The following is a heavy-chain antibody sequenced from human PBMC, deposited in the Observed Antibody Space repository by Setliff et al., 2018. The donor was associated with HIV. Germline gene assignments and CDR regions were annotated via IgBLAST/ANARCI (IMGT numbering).Heavy chain of an antibody. J-gene: IGHJ4*02. D-gene: IGHD3-22*01. CDR3: ARAYNVYDYRSDSSGYDY. Sequence: PGGSLRLSCAASGFTVSTYYMSWVRQAPGRGLEWISTIYSGGDTYHADSVKGRVTLYRDNSKNTLFLEMNSLKAEDTAVYYCARAYNVYDYRSDSSGYDYWGQGTLVTVSS. CDR2: IYSGGDT. V-gene: IGHV3-53*01. CDR1: GFTVSTYY.